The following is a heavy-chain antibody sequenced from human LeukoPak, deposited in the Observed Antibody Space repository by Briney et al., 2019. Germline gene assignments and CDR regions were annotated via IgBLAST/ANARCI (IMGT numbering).Heavy chain of an antibody. CDR3: ARDDGVGVTAIVY. D-gene: IGHD2-21*02. CDR2: ISGSGGNT. Sequence: PGGSLRLSCAASGFTFRSYDMSWVRQPPGKGLEWVSTISGSGGNTYYADSVKGRFTISRDNSKNTLYLQMNSLRAEDTAVYYCARDDGVGVTAIVYWGQGTLVTVSS. J-gene: IGHJ4*02. CDR1: GFTFRSYD. V-gene: IGHV3-23*01.